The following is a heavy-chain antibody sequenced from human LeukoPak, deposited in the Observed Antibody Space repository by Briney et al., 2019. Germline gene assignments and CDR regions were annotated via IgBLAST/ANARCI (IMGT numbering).Heavy chain of an antibody. CDR2: IYYIGTT. CDR3: ARESGSTYYFDH. V-gene: IGHV4-59*01. Sequence: SETLSLTCTVSGGSINYYWSWIRQPPGKGLEWIGYIYYIGTTSYNPSLKSRVTISVDTSKNQFSLKLGSVTAADTAVYYCARESGSTYYFDHWGQGTLVNVSS. CDR1: GGSINYY. D-gene: IGHD1-26*01. J-gene: IGHJ4*02.